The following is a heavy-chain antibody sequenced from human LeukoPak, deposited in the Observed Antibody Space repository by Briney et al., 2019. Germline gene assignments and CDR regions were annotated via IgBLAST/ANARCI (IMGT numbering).Heavy chain of an antibody. D-gene: IGHD3-22*01. CDR1: GFTFSDYY. CDR3: ARGPVREYFQH. V-gene: IGHV3-11*01. CDR2: ISSSGSTI. Sequence: GRPLRLSCAASGFTFSDYYMSWIRQAPGKGLEWVSYISSSGSTIYYADSVKGRFTISRDNAKNSLYLQMNSLRAEDTAVYYCARGPVREYFQHWGQGTLVTVSS. J-gene: IGHJ1*01.